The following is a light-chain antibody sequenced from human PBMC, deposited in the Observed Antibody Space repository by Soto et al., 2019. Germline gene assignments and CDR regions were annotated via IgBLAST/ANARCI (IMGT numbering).Light chain of an antibody. CDR3: QQRSNWPPMYT. J-gene: IGKJ2*01. CDR2: DAS. CDR1: QSVSSY. V-gene: IGKV3-11*01. Sequence: EIVLTQSPATLSLSPGERATLSCRASQSVSSYLAWYQQKPGQAPRLLIYDASNRATGIPARFSGSGSGTEFNLTISSLEPEDFAVYYCQQRSNWPPMYTFGQGTKLEIK.